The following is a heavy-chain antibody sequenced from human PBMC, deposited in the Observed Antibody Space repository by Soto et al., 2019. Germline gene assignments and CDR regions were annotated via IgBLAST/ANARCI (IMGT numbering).Heavy chain of an antibody. V-gene: IGHV5-51*01. D-gene: IGHD2-21*01. J-gene: IGHJ6*02. Sequence: PGESLKISCQSSGSPFSTYWVAWVRQMPGKALEWMGLIYPDDSDTRYNPAFRGQVTISAEKSTSTAFLHWRSLKASDTATYFCARQRRDASDGCFLCPMDVWGHGTSVTVSS. CDR1: GSPFSTYW. CDR3: ARQRRDASDGCFLCPMDV. CDR2: IYPDDSDT.